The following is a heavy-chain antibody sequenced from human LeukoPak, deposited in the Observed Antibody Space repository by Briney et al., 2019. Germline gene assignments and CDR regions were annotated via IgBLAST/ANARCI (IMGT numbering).Heavy chain of an antibody. J-gene: IGHJ4*02. CDR1: GGSISSSSYY. V-gene: IGHV4-39*01. D-gene: IGHD6-19*01. CDR2: ISHTGST. CDR3: ARQGPYSSGMGDS. Sequence: PSETLSLTCTVSGGSISSSSYYWGWVRQPPGKGLEWIGGISHTGSTYYNPSLESRVTISVDPSKNQFSLKMNSVTAADTAVYYCARQGPYSSGMGDSWGEGTLVTVSS.